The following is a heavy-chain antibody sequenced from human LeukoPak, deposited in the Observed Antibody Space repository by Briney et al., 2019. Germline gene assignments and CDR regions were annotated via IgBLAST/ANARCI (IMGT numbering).Heavy chain of an antibody. CDR3: ARGPYCSSTSCYPIYYYFDY. CDR1: GGSFSGYY. Sequence: SETLSLTCAVYGGSFSGYYWSWIRQPPGKGLEWIGEINHSGSTNYNPSLKSRVTISIDTSKNQFSLKLSSVTAADTAVYYCARGPYCSSTSCYPIYYYFDYWGQGTLVTVSS. CDR2: INHSGST. D-gene: IGHD2-2*01. J-gene: IGHJ4*02. V-gene: IGHV4-34*01.